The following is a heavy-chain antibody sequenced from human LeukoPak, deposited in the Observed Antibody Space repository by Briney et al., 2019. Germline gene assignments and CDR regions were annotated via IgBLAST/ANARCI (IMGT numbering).Heavy chain of an antibody. CDR3: ARILEYSSSSYYYYYYMDV. Sequence: SETLSLTCTVSGGSISSYYWSWIRQPAGKGLEWIGRIYTSGSTNYNPSLKSRVTMSVDTSKNQFSLKLSSVTAADTAVYYCARILEYSSSSYYYYYYMDVWGKGTTVTVSS. D-gene: IGHD6-6*01. J-gene: IGHJ6*03. V-gene: IGHV4-4*07. CDR1: GGSISSYY. CDR2: IYTSGST.